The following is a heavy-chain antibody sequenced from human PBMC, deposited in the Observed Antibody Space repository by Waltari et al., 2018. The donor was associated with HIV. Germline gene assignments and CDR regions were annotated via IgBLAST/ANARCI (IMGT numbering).Heavy chain of an antibody. V-gene: IGHV4-59*01. Sequence: QVELQESGPGLAKPSETLSLTCTVPGGSIRSDYWSWIRQPPGKGLEWIGYMYSSGSINYNPSLKGRVTISTDKSKNQFSLRLSSVTTADTAVYYCARSPEGSGSPIDYWGQGTLVTVSS. J-gene: IGHJ4*02. CDR2: MYSSGSI. CDR1: GGSIRSDY. D-gene: IGHD3-10*01. CDR3: ARSPEGSGSPIDY.